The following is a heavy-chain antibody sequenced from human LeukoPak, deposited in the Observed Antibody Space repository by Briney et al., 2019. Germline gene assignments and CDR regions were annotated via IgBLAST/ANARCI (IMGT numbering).Heavy chain of an antibody. CDR3: ARNLRDSSGYYLGIFDY. V-gene: IGHV4-59*01. CDR2: IYYSGST. CDR1: GGSISSYY. Sequence: SETLSLTCTVSGGSISSYYWSWIRQPPGKGLEWIGYIYYSGSTNYNPSLKSRVTISVDTSKNQFSLKLSSVTAADTAVYYCARNLRDSSGYYLGIFDYWGQGTLVTVSS. D-gene: IGHD3-22*01. J-gene: IGHJ4*02.